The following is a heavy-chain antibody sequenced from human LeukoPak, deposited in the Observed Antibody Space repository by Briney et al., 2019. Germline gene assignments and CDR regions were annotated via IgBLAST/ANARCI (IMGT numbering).Heavy chain of an antibody. CDR3: AREVLYFDSRPAHYYFDY. Sequence: PGRSLRLSCAASGFSFSTSVVHWVRQAPGKGLEWVAVMWYDGTNEQYADSVRGRFTISRDNSKNTLYLQMNSLRAEDTAVYYCAREVLYFDSRPAHYYFDYWGQGTLVTVSS. J-gene: IGHJ4*02. CDR2: MWYDGTNE. V-gene: IGHV3-33*08. CDR1: GFSFSTSV. D-gene: IGHD3-22*01.